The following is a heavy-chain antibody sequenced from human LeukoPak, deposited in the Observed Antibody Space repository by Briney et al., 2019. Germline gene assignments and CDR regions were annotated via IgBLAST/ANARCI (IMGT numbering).Heavy chain of an antibody. V-gene: IGHV3-21*01. J-gene: IGHJ4*02. D-gene: IGHD6-19*01. Sequence: GRSLRLSCAASGFTFSSYSMNWVRQAPGKGLEWVSSISSSSSYIYYADSVKGRFTISRDNAKNSLYLQMNSLRAEDTAVYYCARDKRVYSGTVAGFDYWGQGTLVTVSS. CDR3: ARDKRVYSGTVAGFDY. CDR2: ISSSSSYI. CDR1: GFTFSSYS.